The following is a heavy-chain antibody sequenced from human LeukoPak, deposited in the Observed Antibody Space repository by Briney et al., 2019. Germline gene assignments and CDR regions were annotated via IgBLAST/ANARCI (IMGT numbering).Heavy chain of an antibody. CDR2: ISAYNGNT. V-gene: IGHV1-18*01. D-gene: IGHD6-13*01. Sequence: ASVKVSCKASGYTFTSYGISWVRQAPGQGLEWMGWISAYNGNTNYAQKLQGRVTMTTDTSTSTAYMELRSLRSDDTAVYYCARDRLLSHSSSWLGFYYYYMDVWGKGTTVTVSS. CDR3: ARDRLLSHSSSWLGFYYYYMDV. J-gene: IGHJ6*03. CDR1: GYTFTSYG.